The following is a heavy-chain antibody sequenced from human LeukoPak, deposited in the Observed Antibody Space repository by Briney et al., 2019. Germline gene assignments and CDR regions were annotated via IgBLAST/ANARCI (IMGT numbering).Heavy chain of an antibody. Sequence: GGSVRLSCAASGFTFSTNYMSWVRQAPGKGLEWVSVIYSGGSTYYADSVKGRFTISRDNSKNTLYLQMNSLRAEDTAVYYCARGSGGSYDMNYWGQGTLVSVS. CDR3: ARGSGGSYDMNY. V-gene: IGHV3-53*01. J-gene: IGHJ4*02. D-gene: IGHD1-26*01. CDR2: IYSGGST. CDR1: GFTFSTNY.